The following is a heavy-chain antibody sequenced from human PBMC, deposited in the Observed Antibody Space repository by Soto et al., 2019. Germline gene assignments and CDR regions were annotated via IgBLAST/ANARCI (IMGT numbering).Heavy chain of an antibody. J-gene: IGHJ4*02. D-gene: IGHD3-22*01. CDR1: GYTFTSYA. CDR3: ARGDYYDIQDY. V-gene: IGHV1-3*01. CDR2: INAGNGNT. Sequence: QVQLVQSGAEVKKPGASVKVSCKASGYTFTSYAIHWVRQAPGQGLEWMGWINAGNGNTKSSQKFQGRVTITRDTSASTAFMELSRLRSEDTSVYYCARGDYYDIQDYWGQGTLVTVSS.